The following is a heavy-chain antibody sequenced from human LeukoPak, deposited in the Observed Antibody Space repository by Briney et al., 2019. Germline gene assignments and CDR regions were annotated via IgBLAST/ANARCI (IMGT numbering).Heavy chain of an antibody. CDR2: ISSSSSTI. V-gene: IGHV3-48*01. J-gene: IGHJ6*03. D-gene: IGHD5-24*01. Sequence: GGSLRLSCAASGFTFSSYSMNWVRQAPGKGLEWVSYISSSSSTIYYADSVKGRFTISRDNAKNSLYLQMNSLRAEDTAVYYCARDLPLNRRRERGLMDVWGKGTTVTVSS. CDR3: ARDLPLNRRRERGLMDV. CDR1: GFTFSSYS.